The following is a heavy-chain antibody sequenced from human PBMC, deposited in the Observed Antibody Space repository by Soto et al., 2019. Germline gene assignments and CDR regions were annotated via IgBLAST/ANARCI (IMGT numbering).Heavy chain of an antibody. J-gene: IGHJ6*03. V-gene: IGHV3-53*04. D-gene: IGHD3-10*01. CDR1: GFTVSSNY. CDR3: ASRGPIMVRGVINYYYYYMDV. Sequence: GGSLRLSCAASGFTVSSNYMSWVRQAPGKGLEWVSVIYSGGSTYYADSVKGRFTISRHNSKNTLYLQMNSLRAEDTAVYYCASRGPIMVRGVINYYYYYMDVWGKGTTVTVSS. CDR2: IYSGGST.